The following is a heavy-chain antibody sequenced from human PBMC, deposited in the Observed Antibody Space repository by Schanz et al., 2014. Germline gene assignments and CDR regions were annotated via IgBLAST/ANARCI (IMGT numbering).Heavy chain of an antibody. V-gene: IGHV1-18*01. CDR3: ARGGYSSGWYDRDIAHFDY. CDR2: ISPYNGNT. Sequence: QVQLVQSGAEVKKPGASVKVSCKTSGYTFSSYGITWVRQAPGQGLEWMGWISPYNGNTNYAPKVQGRVTVTTDTATSTVYMELRSRRSDDAALYYCARGGYSSGWYDRDIAHFDYWGQGTLVTVSS. J-gene: IGHJ4*02. CDR1: GYTFSSYG. D-gene: IGHD6-19*01.